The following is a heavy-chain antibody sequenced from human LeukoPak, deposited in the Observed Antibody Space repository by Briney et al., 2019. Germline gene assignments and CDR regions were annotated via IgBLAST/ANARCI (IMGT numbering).Heavy chain of an antibody. Sequence: SETLSLTCTVSGGSISSYYWSWIRQPPGKGLEWIGYIYYSGSTNYNPSLKSRVTISVDTSKNQFSLKLSSVTAADTAVYYCARAGTYYYDSSGYYYLDYWGRGTLVTVSS. CDR1: GGSISSYY. V-gene: IGHV4-59*01. D-gene: IGHD3-22*01. CDR3: ARAGTYYYDSSGYYYLDY. CDR2: IYYSGST. J-gene: IGHJ4*02.